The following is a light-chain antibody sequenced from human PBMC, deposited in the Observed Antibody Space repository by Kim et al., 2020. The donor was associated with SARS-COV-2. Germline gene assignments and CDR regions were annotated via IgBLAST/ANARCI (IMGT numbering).Light chain of an antibody. CDR2: EAS. Sequence: GTLSLSPGARATLSCRASQGVSNYLAWYQQKPGQAPRLLIYEASKRAAGIPARFSGSGSGTDFTLTISRLEPGDSAVYFCQQRGSFGQGTRLELK. J-gene: IGKJ5*01. CDR1: QGVSNY. V-gene: IGKV3-11*01. CDR3: QQRGS.